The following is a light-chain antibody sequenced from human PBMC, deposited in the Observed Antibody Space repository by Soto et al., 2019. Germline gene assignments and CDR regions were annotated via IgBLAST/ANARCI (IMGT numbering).Light chain of an antibody. V-gene: IGKV3-11*01. CDR1: QSVSSY. J-gene: IGKJ5*01. CDR3: QQRTKWTPNT. CDR2: DAS. Sequence: EIVLTQSPATLSLSPGERATLSCRASQSVSSYLAWYQHKPGQAPRLLIYDASNRATGIPARFSGSGSGTDFTLTISGLEPEAFAVYYCQQRTKWTPNTFGQGTRLEIK.